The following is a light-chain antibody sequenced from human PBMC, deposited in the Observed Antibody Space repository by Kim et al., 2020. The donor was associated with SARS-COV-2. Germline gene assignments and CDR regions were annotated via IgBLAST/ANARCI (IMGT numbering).Light chain of an antibody. V-gene: IGLV3-1*01. CDR1: DLGDKY. CDR3: QTWDGITAV. CDR2: QDD. J-gene: IGLJ3*02. Sequence: SYELTQPPSVSVSPGQTASITCSGDDLGDKYSCWYQQKPGQSPLLVIYQDDRRPSGIPVRFSGSSSGNTATLTICGTQAMDEADYYCQTWDGITAVFGGG.